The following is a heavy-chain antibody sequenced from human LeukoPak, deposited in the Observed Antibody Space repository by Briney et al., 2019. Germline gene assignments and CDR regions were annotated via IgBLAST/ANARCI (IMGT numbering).Heavy chain of an antibody. CDR1: GFTFSSYS. CDR2: VSNSGTTI. CDR3: ARGGDFGVPAPLGIDAFDF. V-gene: IGHV3-48*01. J-gene: IGHJ3*01. Sequence: GGSLRLSCAASGFTFSSYSMNWVRQAPGKGLEWVSYVSNSGTTIYYADSVKGRFTISRDNAKNSLYLQMNSLRAEDTAVYYCARGGDFGVPAPLGIDAFDFWGQGTMVTVSS. D-gene: IGHD2-2*01.